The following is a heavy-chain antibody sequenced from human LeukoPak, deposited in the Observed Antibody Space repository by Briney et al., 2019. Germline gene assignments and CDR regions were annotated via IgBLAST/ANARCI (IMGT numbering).Heavy chain of an antibody. CDR1: GGSFSGYY. CDR2: INHSGST. V-gene: IGHV4-34*01. D-gene: IGHD3-22*01. CDR3: ARLSLNHKSGRSRKSMIVYP. J-gene: IGHJ5*02. Sequence: PSETLSLTCAVYGGSFSGYYWSWIRQPPGKGLEWVGEINHSGSTNYNPSLKRRVTISVDTSKNQFSLKLSSVTAADTAVYYCARLSLNHKSGRSRKSMIVYPGGQGTLVTVSA.